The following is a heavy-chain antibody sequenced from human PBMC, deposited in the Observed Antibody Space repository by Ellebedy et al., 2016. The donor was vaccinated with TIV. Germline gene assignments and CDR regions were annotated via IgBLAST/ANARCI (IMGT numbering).Heavy chain of an antibody. Sequence: ASVKVSCXASEYTFTAYYIQWVRQAPGQGLEWMGWINPTSGDTKSAQKFQGRVTLTTDTSTNTAYMELRSLRSDDTAVYYCARDHQVAVGPTIPVDYWGQGTLVTVSS. CDR2: INPTSGDT. D-gene: IGHD1-26*01. CDR1: EYTFTAYY. CDR3: ARDHQVAVGPTIPVDY. V-gene: IGHV1-2*02. J-gene: IGHJ4*02.